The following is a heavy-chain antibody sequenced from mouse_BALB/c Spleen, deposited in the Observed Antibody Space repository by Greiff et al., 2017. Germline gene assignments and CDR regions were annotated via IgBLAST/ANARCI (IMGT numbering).Heavy chain of an antibody. J-gene: IGHJ4*01. CDR2: IDPSNGNT. D-gene: IGHD2-2*01. V-gene: IGHV14-3*02. Sequence: EVQLQQSGAELVKPGASVKLSCTASGFNFKDSYMHWVKQRPEQGLEWIGRIDPSNGNTKYDPKFQGKATITADTSSNTAYLQLSSLTSEDTAVYYCAYGYGAMDYWGQGTSVTVSS. CDR1: GFNFKDSY. CDR3: AYGYGAMDY.